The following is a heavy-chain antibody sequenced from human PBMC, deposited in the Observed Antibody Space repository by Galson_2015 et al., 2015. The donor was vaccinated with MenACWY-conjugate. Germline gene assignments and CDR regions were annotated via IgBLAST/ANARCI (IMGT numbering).Heavy chain of an antibody. V-gene: IGHV3-48*02. Sequence: SLRLSCAASGFTFSTYSMNWVRQAPGKGLEWVSYISSSSSTIYSADSVKGRFTISRDNAKNSLYLQMNTLRDEDTAVYYCARVPGYSYGYYDWWGQGTLVTVSS. CDR3: ARVPGYSYGYYDW. CDR2: ISSSSSTI. CDR1: GFTFSTYS. J-gene: IGHJ4*02. D-gene: IGHD5-18*01.